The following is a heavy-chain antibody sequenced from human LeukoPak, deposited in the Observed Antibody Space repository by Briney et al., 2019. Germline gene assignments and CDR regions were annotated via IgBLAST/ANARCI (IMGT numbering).Heavy chain of an antibody. CDR3: AKGYRNSGNHVMDV. J-gene: IGHJ6*03. V-gene: IGHV3-23*01. Sequence: PGGSLRLSCAASGFTFTSYAMSWVRQAPGKGLEWVSAISGSGGTPYYADSVKGRFTISRDNSKNTLFLQMNSLRAEGTAIYYCAKGYRNSGNHVMDVWGTGTTVTVSS. CDR2: ISGSGGTP. D-gene: IGHD1-26*01. CDR1: GFTFTSYA.